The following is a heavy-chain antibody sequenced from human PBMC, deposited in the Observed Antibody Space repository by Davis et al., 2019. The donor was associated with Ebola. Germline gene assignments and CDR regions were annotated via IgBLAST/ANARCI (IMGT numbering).Heavy chain of an antibody. Sequence: GESLKISCAASGFTFGTYAMNWVRQAPGKGLEWVSSITSGGHTYYADSMKGRSTISRDNAKTSVDLQMNSLRAEDTAVYYCARDLPDYYYYYGMDVWGQGTTVTVSS. D-gene: IGHD1-14*01. CDR1: GFTFGTYA. CDR2: ITSGGHT. CDR3: ARDLPDYYYYYGMDV. V-gene: IGHV3-21*01. J-gene: IGHJ6*02.